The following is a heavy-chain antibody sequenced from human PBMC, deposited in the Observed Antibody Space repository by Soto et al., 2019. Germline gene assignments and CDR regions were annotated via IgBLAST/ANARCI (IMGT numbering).Heavy chain of an antibody. CDR1: GYTFTDYY. J-gene: IGHJ4*02. D-gene: IGHD2-15*01. CDR2: INPNSSGT. Sequence: ASVKVSCKASGYTFTDYYMHWVRQAPGQGLEWMGWINPNSSGTKYPQKFQGRVTMTRDTSITTVYMSLTGLKSDDTAVYYCARDLAKGGGSAGFDYWGQGTLVTVSS. CDR3: ARDLAKGGGSAGFDY. V-gene: IGHV1-2*02.